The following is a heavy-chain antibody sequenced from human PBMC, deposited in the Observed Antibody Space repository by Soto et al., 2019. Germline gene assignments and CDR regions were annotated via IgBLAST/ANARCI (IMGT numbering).Heavy chain of an antibody. CDR2: INHRGSL. J-gene: IGHJ6*02. D-gene: IGHD1-1*01. CDR1: GGSLTSGDQY. CDR3: ARELPQRQGRNMDV. V-gene: IGHV4-31*03. Sequence: PSETLSRTCIVTGGSLTSGDQYWTWIRHRPGEGLEWFGYINHRGSLYYNPSLKSRVSMSVDTSKNQFSLNLSSVTAADTAVYYCARELPQRQGRNMDVWGQGTTVTVSS.